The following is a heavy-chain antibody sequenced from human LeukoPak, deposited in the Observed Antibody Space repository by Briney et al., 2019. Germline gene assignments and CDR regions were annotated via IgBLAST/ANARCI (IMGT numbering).Heavy chain of an antibody. CDR2: INPNSGDT. CDR1: GYTFTGYY. CDR3: VRGGALYYDFWD. Sequence: ASVKVSCKASGYTFTGYYMHWVRQAPGQGLEWMGWINPNSGDTNYAQKFQGRVTMTRDTSITTAYMELSRLTSDDTAVYYCVRGGALYYDFWDWGQGTLVTVSS. V-gene: IGHV1-2*02. J-gene: IGHJ4*02. D-gene: IGHD3-3*01.